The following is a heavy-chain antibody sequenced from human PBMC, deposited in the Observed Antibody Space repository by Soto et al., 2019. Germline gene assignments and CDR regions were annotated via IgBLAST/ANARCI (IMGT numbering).Heavy chain of an antibody. J-gene: IGHJ5*02. V-gene: IGHV4-31*03. CDR2: IYYSGST. CDR3: ARDRNWAMFDP. D-gene: IGHD7-27*01. Sequence: ASETLSLTCTVSGGSISSGGYYWSWIRQHPGKGLEWIGYIYYSGSTYYNPSLKSRVTISVDTSKNQFSLKLSSVTAADTAVYYCARDRNWAMFDPWGQGTLVTVSS. CDR1: GGSISSGGYY.